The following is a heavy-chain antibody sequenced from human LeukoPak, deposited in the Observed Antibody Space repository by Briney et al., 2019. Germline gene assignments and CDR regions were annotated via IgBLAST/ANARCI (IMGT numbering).Heavy chain of an antibody. CDR3: AVIPATTSYFDY. V-gene: IGHV3-53*01. CDR1: GFSVSSNY. CDR2: IYGGGNT. J-gene: IGHJ4*02. D-gene: IGHD2-2*01. Sequence: GGSLRLSCAASGFSVSSNYMTWVRQAPGKGLECVSVIYGGGNTYYADSVGGRFTISRDNSKNTLYLQMNSLRAEDTAVYYCAVIPATTSYFDYWGQGTLVTVSS.